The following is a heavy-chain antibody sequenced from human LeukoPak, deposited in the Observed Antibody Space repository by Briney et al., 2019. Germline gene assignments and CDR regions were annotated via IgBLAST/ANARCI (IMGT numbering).Heavy chain of an antibody. CDR3: ARWWLGNYFDY. CDR1: GFTFSSYS. Sequence: PGGSLRLSCAASGFTFSSYSMNWVRQAPGKGLEWVSSISSSSSYIYYADSVKGRFTISRDNAKNSLYLQMNGLRAEDTAVYYCARWWLGNYFDYWGQGTLVTVSS. CDR2: ISSSSSYI. D-gene: IGHD6-19*01. V-gene: IGHV3-21*01. J-gene: IGHJ4*02.